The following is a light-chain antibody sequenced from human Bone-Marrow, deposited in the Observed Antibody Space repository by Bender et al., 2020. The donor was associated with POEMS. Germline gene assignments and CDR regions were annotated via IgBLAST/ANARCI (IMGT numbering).Light chain of an antibody. Sequence: QSALTQPPSASGSPGQSVTISCSGSNSDVGGYKLVSWYQQHPGKAPKLILFDVSRRPSGVSSRFSGSISDNTASLTISGLQADDEADYYCSSYTSSSTLLFGGGTKLTVL. CDR3: SSYTSSSTLL. CDR2: DVS. V-gene: IGLV2-14*03. J-gene: IGLJ2*01. CDR1: NSDVGGYKL.